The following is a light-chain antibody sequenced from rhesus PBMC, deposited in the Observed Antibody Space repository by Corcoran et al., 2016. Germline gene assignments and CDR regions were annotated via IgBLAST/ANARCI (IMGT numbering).Light chain of an antibody. CDR1: SSDIGVYNY. Sequence: QSAPTQPPSVSGSPGQSVTISCTGTSSDIGVYNYVSWYQQHPGKVPKLMIYGVSNRPSGVSDRFSGSKSGNTASLTISGLQAEDEADYYCCSYTTSNIVFGSGTKLTVL. J-gene: IGLJ6*01. V-gene: IGLV2S7*01. CDR3: CSYTTSNIV. CDR2: GVS.